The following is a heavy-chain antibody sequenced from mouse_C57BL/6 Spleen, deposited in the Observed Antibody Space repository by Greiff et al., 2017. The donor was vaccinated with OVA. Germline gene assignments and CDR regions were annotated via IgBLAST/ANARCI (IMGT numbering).Heavy chain of an antibody. Sequence: DVQLQESGPELVKPGASVKMSCKASGYTFTDYNMHWVKQSHGKSLEWIGYINPNNGGTSYNQKFKGKATLTVNKSSSTAYMELRSLTSEDSAVYYCARSPDDGPMDYWGQGTSVTVSS. J-gene: IGHJ4*01. D-gene: IGHD2-3*01. V-gene: IGHV1-22*01. CDR1: GYTFTDYN. CDR3: ARSPDDGPMDY. CDR2: INPNNGGT.